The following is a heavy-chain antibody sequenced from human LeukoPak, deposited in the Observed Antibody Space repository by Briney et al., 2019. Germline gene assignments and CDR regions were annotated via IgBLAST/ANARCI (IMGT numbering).Heavy chain of an antibody. V-gene: IGHV4-38-2*02. CDR1: GYSISSGYQ. CDR3: ARDPRWLTPDCTSTSCYENYFDP. D-gene: IGHD2-2*01. CDR2: IYHSGSA. Sequence: SETLSLTCGVSGYSISSGYQWAWIRQSPGKGLEWIGSIYHSGSAHYNPSLKSRVTMSVETSKNQFSLNMYSVTAADTAVYYCARDPRWLTPDCTSTSCYENYFDPWGQGTLVTVSS. J-gene: IGHJ5*02.